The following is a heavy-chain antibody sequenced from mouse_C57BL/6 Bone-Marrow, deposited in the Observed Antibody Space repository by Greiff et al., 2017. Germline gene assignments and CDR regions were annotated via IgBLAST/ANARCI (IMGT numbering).Heavy chain of an antibody. D-gene: IGHD1-1*01. CDR3: SRQVTTVLATKYFDV. CDR1: GFTFSSYT. J-gene: IGHJ1*03. CDR2: ISGGGGNT. Sequence: EVNVVESGGGLVKPGGSLKLSCAASGFTFSSYTMSWVRQTPEQRLQWVAAISGGGGNTYYPDSVKGRFTISRDNDKNILYLQMSSLRSEDTALXYCSRQVTTVLATKYFDVWGTGTTVTVSS. V-gene: IGHV5-9*01.